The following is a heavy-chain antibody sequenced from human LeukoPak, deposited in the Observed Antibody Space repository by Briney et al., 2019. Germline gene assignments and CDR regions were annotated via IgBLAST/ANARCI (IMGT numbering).Heavy chain of an antibody. J-gene: IGHJ4*02. V-gene: IGHV4-59*08. CDR3: ARKVPDRSSWYDY. CDR1: GGSITGYY. Sequence: PSETLSLTCTVSGGSITGYYWSWIRQPPGKGLEWIGYISYSGNTFYNPSLKSRVTISADTSKNQVSLKVTSVTAADTAVYYCARKVPDRSSWYDYWGQGALVTVSS. D-gene: IGHD6-13*01. CDR2: ISYSGNT.